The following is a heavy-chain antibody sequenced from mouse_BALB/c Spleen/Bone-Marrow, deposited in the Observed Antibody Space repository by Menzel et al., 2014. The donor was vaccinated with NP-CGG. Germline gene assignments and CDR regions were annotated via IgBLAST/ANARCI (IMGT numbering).Heavy chain of an antibody. V-gene: IGHV1S137*01. CDR1: GYTFTDYP. CDR3: ARGFLGYFDY. J-gene: IGHJ2*01. Sequence: QVQLQQSGPELVRPGVSVKISCKGSGYTFTDYPMHWVKQSHAKSLEWIGVINIYSGNTNYNQNFKGKAKMTVDKSSSTVYMELARLTSEDSAIYHCARGFLGYFDYWGQGTTLTVSS. CDR2: INIYSGNT.